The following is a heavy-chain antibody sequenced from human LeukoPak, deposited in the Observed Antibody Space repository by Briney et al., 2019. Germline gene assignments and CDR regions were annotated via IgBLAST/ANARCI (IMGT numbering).Heavy chain of an antibody. CDR1: GFTFSSYA. CDR3: AKYGSTSLYYYYGMDV. CDR2: ISGSGGST. D-gene: IGHD2-2*01. Sequence: GGSLRLSCAASGFTFSSYAMSWVRQAPGKGLEWVSAISGSGGSTYYADSVKGRFTISRDNSKNTLYLQMNSLRAEDTAVYYCAKYGSTSLYYYYGMDVWGQGTTVTASS. J-gene: IGHJ6*02. V-gene: IGHV3-23*01.